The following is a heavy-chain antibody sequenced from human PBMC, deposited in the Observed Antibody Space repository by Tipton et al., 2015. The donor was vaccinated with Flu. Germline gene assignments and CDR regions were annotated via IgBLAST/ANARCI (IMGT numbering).Heavy chain of an antibody. J-gene: IGHJ2*01. D-gene: IGHD6-13*01. CDR1: GGSISSYY. Sequence: TLSLTCTVSGGSISSYYWSWIRQPPGEGLEWIGYIYYSGSTNYNPSLKSRVTISVDTSKNQFSLKLSYLTAADTAVYYCARVSSSSSWSQDWYFALWGRGTLVTVSP. CDR3: ARVSSSSSWSQDWYFAL. V-gene: IGHV4-59*01. CDR2: IYYSGST.